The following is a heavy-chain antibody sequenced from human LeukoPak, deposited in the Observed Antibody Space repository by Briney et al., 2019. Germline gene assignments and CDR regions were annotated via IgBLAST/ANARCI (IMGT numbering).Heavy chain of an antibody. CDR3: ARDQVDQIWYFDY. CDR1: GFTFSSYS. CDR2: ISSNSIYV. J-gene: IGHJ4*02. D-gene: IGHD2-2*01. Sequence: GSLRLSCAASGFTFSSYSMNWVRQAPGKGLEWVSSISSNSIYVFYADSMKGRFTISRDNAKNSLSLQMNSLRAEDTAVYYCARDQVDQIWYFDYWGQGTLVTVSS. V-gene: IGHV3-21*01.